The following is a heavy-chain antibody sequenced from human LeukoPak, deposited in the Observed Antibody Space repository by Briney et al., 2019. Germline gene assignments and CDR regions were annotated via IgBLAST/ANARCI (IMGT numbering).Heavy chain of an antibody. J-gene: IGHJ3*01. CDR1: GFTFSSYE. V-gene: IGHV3-48*03. Sequence: GGSLRLSCAASGFTFSSYEMNWVRQAPGKGLEWVSYISSSGSTIYYADSVKGRFTISRDNAKNSLYLQMNSLRAEDTAVYYCARDLYAAYCGGDCYPSDASDVWGQGTVVTVSS. D-gene: IGHD2-21*02. CDR3: ARDLYAAYCGGDCYPSDASDV. CDR2: ISSSGSTI.